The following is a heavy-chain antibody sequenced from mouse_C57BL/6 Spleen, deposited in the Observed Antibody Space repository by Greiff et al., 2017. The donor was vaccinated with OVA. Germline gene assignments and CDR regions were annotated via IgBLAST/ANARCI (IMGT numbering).Heavy chain of an antibody. CDR3: TRWGVVTRAY. CDR1: GSTFTDYE. Sequence: QVQLQQSGAELVRPGASVTLSCKASGSTFTDYEMHWVKQTPVHGLEWIGAIDPETGGTAYNQKFKGKAILTADKSSSTAYMELRSLTSEDSAVYYCTRWGVVTRAYWGQGTLVTVSA. CDR2: IDPETGGT. D-gene: IGHD2-2*01. J-gene: IGHJ3*01. V-gene: IGHV1-15*01.